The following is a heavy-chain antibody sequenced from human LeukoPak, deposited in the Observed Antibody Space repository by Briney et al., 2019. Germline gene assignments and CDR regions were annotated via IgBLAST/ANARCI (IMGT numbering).Heavy chain of an antibody. D-gene: IGHD2-15*01. CDR2: IKQDGSEK. CDR1: GFTFSSYW. Sequence: GGSLRLSCAASGFTFSSYWMSWVRQAPGKGLEWVANIKQDGSEKYYVDSVKVRFTISRDNAKNSLYLQMNSLRAEDTAVYYCARDSGKRYCSGGSCYSDDWGQGTLVTVSS. J-gene: IGHJ4*02. V-gene: IGHV3-7*01. CDR3: ARDSGKRYCSGGSCYSDD.